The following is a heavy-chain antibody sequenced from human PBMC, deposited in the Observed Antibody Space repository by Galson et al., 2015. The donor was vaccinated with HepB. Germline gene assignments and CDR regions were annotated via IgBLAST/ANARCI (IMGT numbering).Heavy chain of an antibody. D-gene: IGHD3-10*01. Sequence: SVKVSCKASGYTFSGYYIYWVRQAPGQGLEWMGWINPNNGGTNYAQKFQGRVTMTRDTSISTAYMELGRLRSDDTAVYYCARGYITSLYYSYYYMDVWGKGTTVTVSS. V-gene: IGHV1-2*02. CDR2: INPNNGGT. CDR3: ARGYITSLYYSYYYMDV. CDR1: GYTFSGYY. J-gene: IGHJ6*03.